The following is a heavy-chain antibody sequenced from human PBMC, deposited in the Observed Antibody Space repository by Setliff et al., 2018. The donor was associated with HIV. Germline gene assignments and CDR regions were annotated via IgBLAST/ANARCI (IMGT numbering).Heavy chain of an antibody. D-gene: IGHD2-2*01. CDR1: GGSFSGY. CDR3: VASSSWSCRLNY. J-gene: IGHJ4*02. CDR2: INHSGNT. V-gene: IGHV4-34*01. Sequence: SETLSLTCTVYGGSFSGYWSWVRQPPGKGLEWLGEINHSGNTHYDPSLKSRLTISIDTSKKQFSLKLTSVTAADAAIYYCVASSSWSCRLNYWGQGTLVTVSS.